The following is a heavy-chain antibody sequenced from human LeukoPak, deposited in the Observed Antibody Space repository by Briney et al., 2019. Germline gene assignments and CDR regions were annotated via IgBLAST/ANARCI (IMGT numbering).Heavy chain of an antibody. D-gene: IGHD5-12*01. CDR1: GGTFSSYA. V-gene: IGHV1-69*13. Sequence: ASVKVSCKASGGTFSSYAISWVRQAPGHGLEWMGGFVPIFGTANYAQKFQGRVTITADESTSTAYMELSSLRSEDTAVYYCARGRGYSGYDSAGYFDYWGQGTLVTVSS. CDR3: ARGRGYSGYDSAGYFDY. CDR2: FVPIFGTA. J-gene: IGHJ4*02.